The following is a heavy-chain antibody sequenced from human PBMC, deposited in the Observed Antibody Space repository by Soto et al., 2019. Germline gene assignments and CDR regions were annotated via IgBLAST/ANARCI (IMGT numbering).Heavy chain of an antibody. J-gene: IGHJ6*02. D-gene: IGHD1-26*01. CDR3: AKEWELLTHYYFGMDV. CDR1: GFTFRSYA. Sequence: GGSLRLSCEASGFTFRSYAMHWVRQAPGKGLEWVAVISFDGYKKYFGDSVEGRFTISRDNSRNTLYLQMNSLRTEDTAVYYCAKEWELLTHYYFGMDVWGQGTTVTVSS. V-gene: IGHV3-30*18. CDR2: ISFDGYKK.